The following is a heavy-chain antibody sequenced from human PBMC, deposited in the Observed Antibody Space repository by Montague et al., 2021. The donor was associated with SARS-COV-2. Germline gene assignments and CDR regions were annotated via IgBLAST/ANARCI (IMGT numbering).Heavy chain of an antibody. CDR3: ARLYGSSFDY. CDR1: GGSVSRISSH. D-gene: IGHD4-17*01. J-gene: IGHJ4*02. Sequence: SETLSLTCTVSGGSVSRISSHWGWIRQPPGKGLEYIGSFYYAGGTQYNPSLKSRVTISVDTSNDQFSLKMNPVTAADTAVYFCARLYGSSFDYWGQGTLVTVSS. V-gene: IGHV4-39*01. CDR2: FYYAGGT.